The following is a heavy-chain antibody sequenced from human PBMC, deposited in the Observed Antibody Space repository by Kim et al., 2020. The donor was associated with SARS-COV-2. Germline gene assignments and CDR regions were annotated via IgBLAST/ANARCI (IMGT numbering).Heavy chain of an antibody. J-gene: IGHJ6*03. D-gene: IGHD2-2*01. CDR1: GGSFSGYY. V-gene: IGHV4-34*01. Sequence: SETLSLTCAVYGGSFSGYYWSWIRQPPGKGLEWIGEINHSGSTNYNPSLKSRVTISVDTSKNQFSLKLSSGTAADTAVYYCARAAIVVVPAALGLGLYYYYYMDVWGKGTTVTVSS. CDR2: INHSGST. CDR3: ARAAIVVVPAALGLGLYYYYYMDV.